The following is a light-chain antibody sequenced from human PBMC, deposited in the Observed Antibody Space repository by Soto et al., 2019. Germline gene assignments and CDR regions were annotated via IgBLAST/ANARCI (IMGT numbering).Light chain of an antibody. CDR3: KQALQTPLT. Sequence: DIVMTQSPLSLPVTPGEPASISCRSCQSLLERNGYNYLDWYLHTPGQSPQLLIDLGCNRASGVPDRFSRSGSGTDFTLKISRVEAEDVWVYYCKQALQTPLTFGGGTKVEIK. J-gene: IGKJ4*01. V-gene: IGKV2-28*01. CDR1: QSLLERNGYNY. CDR2: LGC.